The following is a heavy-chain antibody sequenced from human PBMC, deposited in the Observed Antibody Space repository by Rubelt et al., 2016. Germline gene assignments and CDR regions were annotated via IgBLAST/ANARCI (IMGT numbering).Heavy chain of an antibody. D-gene: IGHD4/OR15-4a*01. CDR3: ARSIPGLWWRASFDY. CDR2: IYYSGST. CDR1: GGSISSYY. V-gene: IGHV4-59*08. J-gene: IGHJ4*02. Sequence: QVQLQESGPGLVKPSETLSLTCTVSGGSISSYYWSWIRQPPGKGLEWIGYIYYSGSTNYNPSLKSRVTISVDTSKNQCSLKLSSVTAADTAGYYCARSIPGLWWRASFDYWGQGTLVTVSS.